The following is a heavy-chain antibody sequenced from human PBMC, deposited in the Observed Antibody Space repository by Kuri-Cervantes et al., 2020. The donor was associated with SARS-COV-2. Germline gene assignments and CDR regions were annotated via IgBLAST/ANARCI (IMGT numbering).Heavy chain of an antibody. CDR3: AIGRYYDFLSGYYTDAFDI. V-gene: IGHV3-30*02. CDR1: GCTFSDYY. D-gene: IGHD3-3*01. CDR2: IRNDGSNK. Sequence: GESLNSSCAASGCTFSDYYMSWIRQAPGKGMERVSFIRNDGSNKYYADSVKRRFTISRDNSKNTLYLQMTSLRAEDTAVYYCAIGRYYDFLSGYYTDAFDIWGQGRLVTV. J-gene: IGHJ3*02.